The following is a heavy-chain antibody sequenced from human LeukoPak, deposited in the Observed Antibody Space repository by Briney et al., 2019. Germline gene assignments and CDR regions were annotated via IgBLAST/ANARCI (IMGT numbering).Heavy chain of an antibody. D-gene: IGHD3-3*01. CDR2: ISSSSSYI. J-gene: IGHJ3*02. CDR3: ARALFGVDYALDI. Sequence: GGSLRLSCAASGFTFSSYSMNWVRQAPGKGLEWVSSISSSSSYIYYADSVKGRFTISRDNAKNSLYLQMNSLRAEDTAVYYCARALFGVDYALDIWGQGTMVTVSS. V-gene: IGHV3-21*01. CDR1: GFTFSSYS.